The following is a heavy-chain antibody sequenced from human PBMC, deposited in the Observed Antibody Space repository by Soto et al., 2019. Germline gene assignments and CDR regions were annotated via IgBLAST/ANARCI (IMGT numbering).Heavy chain of an antibody. J-gene: IGHJ5*02. CDR3: ARTVCSSTSCYIGNRFDP. V-gene: IGHV1-18*01. Sequence: GASVKVSCKASGYTFTSYGISWVRQAPGQGLEWMGWISAYNGNTNYAQKLQGRVTMTTDTSTSTAYMELRSLRSDDTAVYYCARTVCSSTSCYIGNRFDPWGQGTLVTVSS. D-gene: IGHD2-2*02. CDR1: GYTFTSYG. CDR2: ISAYNGNT.